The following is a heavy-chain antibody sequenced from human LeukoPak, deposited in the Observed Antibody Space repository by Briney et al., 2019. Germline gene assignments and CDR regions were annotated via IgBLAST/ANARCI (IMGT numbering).Heavy chain of an antibody. V-gene: IGHV1-2*02. D-gene: IGHD2-21*02. CDR2: INPNSGGT. J-gene: IGHJ4*02. CDR1: GYTFTGYY. Sequence: ASVKVSCKASGYTFTGYYMHWVRQAPGQGLEWMGWINPNSGGTNYAQKFQGRVTMIRDTSISTAYMELSRLRSDDTAVYYCARGDGVVVTAIQGTWGQGTLVTVSS. CDR3: ARGDGVVVTAIQGT.